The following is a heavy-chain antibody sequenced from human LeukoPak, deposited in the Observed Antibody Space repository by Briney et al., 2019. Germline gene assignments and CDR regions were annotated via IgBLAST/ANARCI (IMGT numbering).Heavy chain of an antibody. V-gene: IGHV3-74*01. Sequence: GGSLRLSCAASGFTFSSYWMHWVRQAPGKGLVWVSRINSDGSSTSYADSVKGRFTISRDNAKNTLYLQMNSLRAEDTAVYYCARGWACSSTSCYGPPDWFDPWGQGTLVTVSS. J-gene: IGHJ5*02. CDR2: INSDGSST. CDR3: ARGWACSSTSCYGPPDWFDP. CDR1: GFTFSSYW. D-gene: IGHD2-2*01.